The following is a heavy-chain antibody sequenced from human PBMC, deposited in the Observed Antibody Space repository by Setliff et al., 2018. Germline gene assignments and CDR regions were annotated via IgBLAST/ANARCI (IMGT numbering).Heavy chain of an antibody. V-gene: IGHV1-2*02. Sequence: GASVKVSCKASGYTFTGYYMHWVRQAPGQGLEWMGWINPNSGGTNYAQKFQGRVTMTRDTSISTAYMELSSLRAEDTAIYYCVRALAYYYMDVWGKGTTVTVSS. CDR1: GYTFTGYY. CDR3: VRALAYYYMDV. J-gene: IGHJ6*03. CDR2: INPNSGGT.